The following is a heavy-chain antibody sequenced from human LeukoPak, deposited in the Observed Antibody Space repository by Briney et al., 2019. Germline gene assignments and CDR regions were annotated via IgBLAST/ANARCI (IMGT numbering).Heavy chain of an antibody. Sequence: GGSLRLSCTASGFTFSDHYMDWVRQAPGKGLEWVGRSRNKTKSYTTDYAASVKGRFTISRDDSKNSVYLQMKSLKTEDTAVYLWFWAARNGTDSFDILGPGTIVTVSS. J-gene: IGHJ3*02. D-gene: IGHD3/OR15-3a*01. CDR2: SRNKTKSYTT. V-gene: IGHV3-72*01. CDR1: GFTFSDHY. CDR3: FWAARNGTDSFDI.